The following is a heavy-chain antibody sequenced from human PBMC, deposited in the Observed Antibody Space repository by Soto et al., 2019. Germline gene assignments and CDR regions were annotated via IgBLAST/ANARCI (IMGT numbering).Heavy chain of an antibody. CDR2: ISYDGSNK. D-gene: IGHD2-15*01. V-gene: IGHV3-30-3*01. CDR1: GFTFSSYA. Sequence: GGSLRLSCAASGFTFSSYAMHWVRQAPGKGLEWVAVISYDGSNKYYADSVKGRFTISRDNSKNTLYLQMNSLRAEDTAVYYCARNILDIVVVVAADYYYYGMDVWGQGTTVTVSS. CDR3: ARNILDIVVVVAADYYYYGMDV. J-gene: IGHJ6*02.